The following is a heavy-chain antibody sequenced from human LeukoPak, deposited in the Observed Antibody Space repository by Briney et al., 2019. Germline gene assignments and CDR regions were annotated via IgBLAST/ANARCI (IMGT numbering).Heavy chain of an antibody. CDR2: IYKSGST. CDR3: AREIVGRQGGRLWLPGYFDY. Sequence: SQTLSLTCAVSGDSISSGDYSWSWIRQPPGKGLEWIGYIYKSGSTYYNPSLKSRVTISVDRSKNQFSLKLSSVTAADTAVYYCAREIVGRQGGRLWLPGYFDYWGQGTLVTVSS. J-gene: IGHJ4*02. V-gene: IGHV4-30-2*01. CDR1: GDSISSGDYS. D-gene: IGHD5-18*01.